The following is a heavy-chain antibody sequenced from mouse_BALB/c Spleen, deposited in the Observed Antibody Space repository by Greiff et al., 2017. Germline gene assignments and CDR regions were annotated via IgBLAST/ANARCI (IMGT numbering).Heavy chain of an antibody. CDR3: ARRTTRDAMDY. Sequence: EVQLVESGPGLVKPSQSLSLTCSVTGYSITSGYYWNWIRQFPGNKLEWMGYISYDGSNNYNPSLKNRISITRDTSKNQFFLKLNSVTTEDTATYYCARRTTRDAMDYWGQGTSVTVSS. D-gene: IGHD1-1*01. V-gene: IGHV3-6*02. J-gene: IGHJ4*01. CDR2: ISYDGSN. CDR1: GYSITSGYY.